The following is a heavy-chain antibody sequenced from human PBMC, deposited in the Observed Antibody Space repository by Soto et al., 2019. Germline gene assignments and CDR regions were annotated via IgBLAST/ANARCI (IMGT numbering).Heavy chain of an antibody. D-gene: IGHD3-22*01. Sequence: SETLSLTCTVSGACIRPYYWSWIRQPAGKGLEWIGRIYSSDSTNYNPSLKSRVTMSVDTSKNQFSLKLSSVTAADTAVYYCARGRGDYFDTSGYYFDSWGQGTLVPVSS. CDR3: ARGRGDYFDTSGYYFDS. V-gene: IGHV4-4*07. J-gene: IGHJ4*02. CDR1: GACIRPYY. CDR2: IYSSDST.